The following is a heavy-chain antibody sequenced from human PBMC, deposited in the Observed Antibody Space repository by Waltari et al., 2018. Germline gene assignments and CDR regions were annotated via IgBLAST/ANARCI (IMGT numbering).Heavy chain of an antibody. CDR3: ARDDYGDYLAPYYMDV. CDR1: GGTFSSYA. CDR2: IIPILGIA. J-gene: IGHJ6*03. Sequence: QVQLVQSGAEVKKPGSSVKVSCKASGGTFSSYAISWVRQAPGQGLEWMGGIIPILGIANYAQKFQGRVTITADKSTSTAYMELSSLRSEDTAVYYCARDDYGDYLAPYYMDVWGKGTTVTVSS. V-gene: IGHV1-69*10. D-gene: IGHD4-17*01.